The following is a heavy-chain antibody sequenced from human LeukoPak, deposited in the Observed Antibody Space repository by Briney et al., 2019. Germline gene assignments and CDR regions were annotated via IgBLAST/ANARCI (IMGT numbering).Heavy chain of an antibody. CDR1: GIAVSGNY. D-gene: IGHD1-26*01. CDR3: AIAQTWDGLFES. Sequence: GGSLRLSCAASGIAVSGNYMSWVRQTPGKGLEWVSFTSINTNTFYADSVRGRFTISRDTSKNTLLLQMNSLRDEDSAIYYCAIAQTWDGLFESWGQGTLVTVSS. V-gene: IGHV3-53*01. CDR2: TSINTNT. J-gene: IGHJ4*02.